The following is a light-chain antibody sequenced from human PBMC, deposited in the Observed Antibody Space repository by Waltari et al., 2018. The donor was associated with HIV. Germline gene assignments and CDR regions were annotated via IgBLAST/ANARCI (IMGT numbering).Light chain of an antibody. J-gene: IGLJ3*02. V-gene: IGLV7-46*01. CDR3: LLSFTTARPV. Sequence: QPVVTQEPSLTVSPGGTVTLTCGSSTGAVTSGHFPYWFQQKPGQAPRTLIFDTSNKYPVTPARFSGSLLGGKAALTLSGAQPEDEAEYYCLLSFTTARPVFGGGTKLTVL. CDR2: DTS. CDR1: TGAVTSGHF.